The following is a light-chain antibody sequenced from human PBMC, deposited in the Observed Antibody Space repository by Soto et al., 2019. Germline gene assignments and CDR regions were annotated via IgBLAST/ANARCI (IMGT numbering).Light chain of an antibody. Sequence: QSALTQPASVSGSPGQSITISCTGTSSDVGGYNYVSWYQQHPGKAPKLMIYEVSNRPSGVSNRFSGSKSGNTASLTISGLQAEDEADYHCSSYTSSSTFYDFGTGTKLTVL. CDR3: SSYTSSSTFYD. CDR2: EVS. J-gene: IGLJ1*01. V-gene: IGLV2-14*01. CDR1: SSDVGGYNY.